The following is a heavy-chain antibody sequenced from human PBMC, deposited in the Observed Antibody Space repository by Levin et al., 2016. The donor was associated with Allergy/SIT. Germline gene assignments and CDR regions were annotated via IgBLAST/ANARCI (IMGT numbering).Heavy chain of an antibody. CDR1: GGTFSSYT. CDR2: IIPILGIA. D-gene: IGHD6-19*01. J-gene: IGHJ4*02. V-gene: IGHV1-69*04. CDR3: ARDLEPVAGRFDY. Sequence: SVKVSCKASGGTFSSYTISWVRQAPGQGLEWMGRIIPILGIANYAQKFQGRVTITADKSTSTAYMELSSLRSEDTAVYYCARDLEPVAGRFDYWGQGTLVTVSS.